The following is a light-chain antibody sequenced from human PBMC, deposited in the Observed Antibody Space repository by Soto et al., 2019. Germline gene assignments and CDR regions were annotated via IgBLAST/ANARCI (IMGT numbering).Light chain of an antibody. Sequence: EIGLTHSPGTLSLSPGERATLSCRASQSVSSYLAWYQQKPGQAPRLLIYDASTRATGISARFSGSGSGTDFTLTISSLEPEDFAVYYCQQRSNWPVTFGQGTKV. V-gene: IGKV3-11*01. CDR3: QQRSNWPVT. CDR1: QSVSSY. J-gene: IGKJ1*01. CDR2: DAS.